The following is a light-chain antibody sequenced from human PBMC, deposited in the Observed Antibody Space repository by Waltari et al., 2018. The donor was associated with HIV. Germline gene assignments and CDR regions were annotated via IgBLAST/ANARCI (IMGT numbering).Light chain of an antibody. CDR2: KVS. J-gene: IGLJ3*02. Sequence: SSELTQPPSVSVSPGQTTSITCSGDALQKQYSYLYQQKPGQAPVLVKHKVSERPAGIPKRFSGSSSGKTVTLTIGGLQAEDEADYYCQSADSSGTYWVFGGGTKLTVL. CDR1: ALQKQY. V-gene: IGLV3-25*03. CDR3: QSADSSGTYWV.